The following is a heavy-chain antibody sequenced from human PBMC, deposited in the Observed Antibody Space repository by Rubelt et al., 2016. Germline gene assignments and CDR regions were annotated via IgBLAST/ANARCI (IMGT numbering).Heavy chain of an antibody. V-gene: IGHV4-59*01. J-gene: IGHJ2*01. Sequence: QVQLQESGPGLVKPSETLSLTCTVSGGSISSYYWSWIRQPPGKGLEWIWYIYYSGSTNYNPSLKSRVTISMDTSKTQFSLKLSSVTAADTAVYYCATAPRGKAYFDFWARGTLVTVSS. D-gene: IGHD3-10*01. CDR3: ATAPRGKAYFDF. CDR1: GGSISSYY. CDR2: IYYSGST.